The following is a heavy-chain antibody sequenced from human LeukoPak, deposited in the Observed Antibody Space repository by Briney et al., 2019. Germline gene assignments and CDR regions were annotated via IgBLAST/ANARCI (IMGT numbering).Heavy chain of an antibody. Sequence: GASVKVSRKASGYTFIGNYIHWVRQAPGQGLEWMGWINPNSGGTFYAQKFQDRVTMTRDTSISTAYLELGSLRSDDTAVYYCARDYGDYERRYDNWGQGSLVTVSS. J-gene: IGHJ4*02. CDR1: GYTFIGNY. CDR3: ARDYGDYERRYDN. V-gene: IGHV1-2*02. D-gene: IGHD4-17*01. CDR2: INPNSGGT.